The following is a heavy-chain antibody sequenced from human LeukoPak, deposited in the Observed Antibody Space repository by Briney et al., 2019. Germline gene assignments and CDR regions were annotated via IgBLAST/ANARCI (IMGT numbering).Heavy chain of an antibody. J-gene: IGHJ6*03. CDR3: ARVDCSSASCYTERYYYYYMDV. D-gene: IGHD2-2*02. CDR2: ISYDGSNK. Sequence: GGSLRLSCAASGFTFSSYAMHWVRQAPGKGLEWVAVISYDGSNKYYADSVKGRFTISRDNSKNTLYLQMNSLRAEDTAVYYCARVDCSSASCYTERYYYYYMDVWGKGTTVTVSS. V-gene: IGHV3-30-3*01. CDR1: GFTFSSYA.